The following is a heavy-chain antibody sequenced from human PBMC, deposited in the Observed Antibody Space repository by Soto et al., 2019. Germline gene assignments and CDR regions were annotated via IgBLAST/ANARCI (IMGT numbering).Heavy chain of an antibody. Sequence: QVQLQESGPGLVKPSETLSLTCAVSGDSISSRNWWSWVRQTPGKGLEYIGEIHHSGSTNYNPSLKSRVTMSVDKPKNQFSLNLNSVTAADTAIYYCARRKLEMMYVGWFDPWGQGTLVTVSS. D-gene: IGHD2-8*01. CDR1: GDSISSRNW. V-gene: IGHV4-4*02. J-gene: IGHJ5*02. CDR2: IHHSGST. CDR3: ARRKLEMMYVGWFDP.